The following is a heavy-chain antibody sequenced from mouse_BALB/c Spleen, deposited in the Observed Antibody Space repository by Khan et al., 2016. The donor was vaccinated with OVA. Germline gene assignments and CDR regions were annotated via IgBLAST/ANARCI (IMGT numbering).Heavy chain of an antibody. CDR2: ISSGGTFT. CDR3: ARHDGYYGYGQGDY. J-gene: IGHJ4*01. D-gene: IGHD2-2*01. Sequence: EVQLVESGGGLVKPGGSLKLSCAASGFSFSRYSMSWVRQTPEKRLEWVATISSGGTFTYYSDSVKGRFTISRDNANNTLFLQMSSLRSEDTAIYYCARHDGYYGYGQGDYWGQGTSVTVSS. V-gene: IGHV5-9-3*01. CDR1: GFSFSRYS.